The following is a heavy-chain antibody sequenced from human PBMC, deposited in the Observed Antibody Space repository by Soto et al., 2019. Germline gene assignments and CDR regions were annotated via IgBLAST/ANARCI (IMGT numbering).Heavy chain of an antibody. CDR3: AKHRPVVVAAPRGGFDY. Sequence: EVQLLESGGGLVQPGGSLRLSCAASGFTFSSYAMSWVRQAPGKGLEWVSAISGSGGSTYYADSVKGRFTISRDNSKNTLYLQMNSLRAEDTAVYYCAKHRPVVVAAPRGGFDYWGQGTLVTVSS. D-gene: IGHD2-15*01. V-gene: IGHV3-23*01. CDR2: ISGSGGST. CDR1: GFTFSSYA. J-gene: IGHJ4*02.